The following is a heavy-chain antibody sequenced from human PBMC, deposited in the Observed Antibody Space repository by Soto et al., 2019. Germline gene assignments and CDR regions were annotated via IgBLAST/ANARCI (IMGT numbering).Heavy chain of an antibody. Sequence: QLQLQESGSGLVKPSQTLSLTCAVSGGSISSGGYSWSWIRQPPGKGLEWIGYIYHSGSTYYNPSLKSRVTISVDRSKTQFSLKLRSVTAADTAVYYCASSHAGAHITAAVHWGQGTLVTVSS. CDR2: IYHSGST. CDR3: ASSHAGAHITAAVH. CDR1: GGSISSGGYS. J-gene: IGHJ4*02. V-gene: IGHV4-30-2*01. D-gene: IGHD6-13*01.